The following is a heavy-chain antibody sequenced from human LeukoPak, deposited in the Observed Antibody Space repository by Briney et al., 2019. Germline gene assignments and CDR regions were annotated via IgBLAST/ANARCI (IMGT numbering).Heavy chain of an antibody. J-gene: IGHJ4*02. CDR3: VRDGGVSGYDLLDY. Sequence: GGSLRLSCAASGFTFSNYWMTWVRQAPGKGLEWVAHINQDGSEEHYMDSAKARFTISRDDAKNSLSLQMNSLRAEDTAVYYCVRDGGVSGYDLLDYWGQGTLVTVSS. CDR2: INQDGSEE. CDR1: GFTFSNYW. D-gene: IGHD5-12*01. V-gene: IGHV3-7*01.